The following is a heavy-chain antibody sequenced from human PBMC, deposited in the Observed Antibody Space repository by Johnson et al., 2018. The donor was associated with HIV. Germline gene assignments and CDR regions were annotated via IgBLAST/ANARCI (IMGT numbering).Heavy chain of an antibody. V-gene: IGHV3-30*14. Sequence: QVQVVESGGAVVQPGGSLRLSCAASGFTFSTYAMHWVRQAPGKGLEWVAVISYDGSNKYYADSVKGRFTISRDNSKNTLYLQMNSLRAEDTAVYYCARGLRRTTVGNDAFDIWGQGTMVTVSS. CDR2: ISYDGSNK. CDR3: ARGLRRTTVGNDAFDI. CDR1: GFTFSTYA. D-gene: IGHD4-23*01. J-gene: IGHJ3*02.